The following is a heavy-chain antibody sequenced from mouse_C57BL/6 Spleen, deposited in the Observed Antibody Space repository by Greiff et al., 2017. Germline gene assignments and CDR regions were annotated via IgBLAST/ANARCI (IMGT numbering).Heavy chain of an antibody. CDR1: GYTFTSYW. Sequence: VQLQQPGAELVKPGASVTMSCKASGYTFTSYWITWVKQRPGQGLEWIGDIYPGSGSTNYNEKFKSKATLTVDTSSSTAYMQLSSLTSEDSAVYYCASLTPLLRYFDYWGQGTTLTVSS. V-gene: IGHV1-55*01. D-gene: IGHD1-2*01. J-gene: IGHJ2*01. CDR2: IYPGSGST. CDR3: ASLTPLLRYFDY.